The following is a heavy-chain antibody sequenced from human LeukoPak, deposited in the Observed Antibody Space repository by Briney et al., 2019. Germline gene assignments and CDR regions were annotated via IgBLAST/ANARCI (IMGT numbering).Heavy chain of an antibody. J-gene: IGHJ4*02. D-gene: IGHD3-10*01. CDR1: GYTFTHYY. CDR2: INPNSGGT. V-gene: IGHV1-2*02. Sequence: GASLKVSCKASGYTFTHYYIHWVRQAPGQGLEWMGWINPNSGGTNYAQKFQCKVTMTRGTSISTAYMELSSLRSDHTAVYYCARALPMFRGLTSWDYWGQGTLVIVSS. CDR3: ARALPMFRGLTSWDY.